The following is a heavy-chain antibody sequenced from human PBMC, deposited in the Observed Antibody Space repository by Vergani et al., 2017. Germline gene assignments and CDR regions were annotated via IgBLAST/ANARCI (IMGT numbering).Heavy chain of an antibody. V-gene: IGHV5-51*01. CDR2: IYPGDSDT. Sequence: EVQLVESGGGLVQPGGSLRLSCAASGFTFSSYWIGWVRQMSGKGLEWMGIIYPGDSDTRYSPSFQGQVTISADKSISTAYLQWSSLKASDTAMYYCARTPYYGSGSPSNWFDPWGQGTLVTVSS. CDR1: GFTFSSYW. CDR3: ARTPYYGSGSPSNWFDP. D-gene: IGHD3-10*01. J-gene: IGHJ5*02.